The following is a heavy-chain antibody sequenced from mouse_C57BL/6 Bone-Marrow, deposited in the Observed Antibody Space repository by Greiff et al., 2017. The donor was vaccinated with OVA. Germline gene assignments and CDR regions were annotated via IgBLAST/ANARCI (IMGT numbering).Heavy chain of an antibody. CDR3: ARSKLVAY. D-gene: IGHD4-1*01. V-gene: IGHV1-59*01. CDR1: GYTFTSYW. J-gene: IGHJ3*01. Sequence: QVQLQQSGAELVRPGTSVKLSCKASGYTFTSYWMHWVKQRPGQGLEWIGVIDPSDSYTNYNQKFKGKATLTVDTSSSTAYMQLSSLTSEDSAVYYCARSKLVAYWGQGTLVTVSA. CDR2: IDPSDSYT.